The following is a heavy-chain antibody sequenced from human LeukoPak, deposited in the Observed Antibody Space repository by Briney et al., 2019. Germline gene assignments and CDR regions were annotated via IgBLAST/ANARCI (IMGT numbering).Heavy chain of an antibody. J-gene: IGHJ6*02. CDR1: GGTFSSYA. CDR2: IIPIFGTA. D-gene: IGHD3-3*01. V-gene: IGHV1-69*13. CDR3: ARAQYYDFWSGYYESLDYYGMDV. Sequence: EASVTVSCTASGGTFSSYAISWVRQAPGQGLEWMGGIIPIFGTANYAQKFQGRVTITADESTSTAYMELSNLRSEDTAVYYCARAQYYDFWSGYYESLDYYGMDVWGQGTTVTVSS.